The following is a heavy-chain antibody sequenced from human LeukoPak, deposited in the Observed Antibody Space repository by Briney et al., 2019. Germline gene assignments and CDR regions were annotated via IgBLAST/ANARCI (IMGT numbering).Heavy chain of an antibody. CDR3: ARREAVAGTIGY. V-gene: IGHV4-4*02. Sequence: PGGSLRLSCTASGFTFSNFWMGWVRQAPGKGLEWIGEIYHSGSTNYNPSLKSRVTISVDKSKNQFSLKLSSVTAADTAVYYCARREAVAGTIGYWGQGTLVTVSS. D-gene: IGHD6-19*01. CDR1: GFTFSNFW. J-gene: IGHJ4*02. CDR2: IYHSGST.